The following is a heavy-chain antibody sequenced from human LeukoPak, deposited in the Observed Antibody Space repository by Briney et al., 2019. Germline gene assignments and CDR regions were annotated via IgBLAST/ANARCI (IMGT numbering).Heavy chain of an antibody. CDR1: RFTFSSYA. D-gene: IGHD6-6*01. Sequence: PGRSLRLSCAASRFTFSSYAMPWVRQAPGKGLEWVAVISYDGSNKYYADSVKGRFTISRDNSKNTLYLQMNSLRAEDTAVYYCARDIRAYSSSSLLYWGQGTLVTVSS. CDR3: ARDIRAYSSSSLLY. V-gene: IGHV3-30-3*01. CDR2: ISYDGSNK. J-gene: IGHJ4*02.